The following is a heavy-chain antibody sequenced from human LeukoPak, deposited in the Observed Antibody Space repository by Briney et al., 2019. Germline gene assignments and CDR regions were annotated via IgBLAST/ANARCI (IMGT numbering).Heavy chain of an antibody. CDR2: ISGSGGST. V-gene: IGHV3-23*01. Sequence: GGSLRLSCAASGFTFSSYAMSWVRQAPGKGLEWVSAISGSGGSTYYADSVKGRLTISRDNSKNTLYLQMNSLRAEDAAVYYCAKDYDFWSGYWADAFDIWGQGTMVTVSS. D-gene: IGHD3-3*01. CDR1: GFTFSSYA. J-gene: IGHJ3*02. CDR3: AKDYDFWSGYWADAFDI.